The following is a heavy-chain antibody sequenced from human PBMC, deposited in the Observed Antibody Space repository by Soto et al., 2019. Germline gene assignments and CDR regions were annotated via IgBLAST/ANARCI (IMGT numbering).Heavy chain of an antibody. CDR1: GFTFSSYG. Sequence: QVQLVESGGGVVQPGRSLRLSCAASGFTFSSYGMHWVRQAPGKGLEWVAVIWYDGSNKYYADSVKGRFTISRDNSKNTLYLQMNSLRAEDTAVYYCARGVYGDYLDYWGQGTLVTVSS. CDR3: ARGVYGDYLDY. V-gene: IGHV3-33*01. CDR2: IWYDGSNK. J-gene: IGHJ4*02. D-gene: IGHD4-17*01.